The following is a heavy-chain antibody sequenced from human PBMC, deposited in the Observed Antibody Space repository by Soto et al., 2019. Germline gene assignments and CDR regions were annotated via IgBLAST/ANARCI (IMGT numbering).Heavy chain of an antibody. J-gene: IGHJ3*02. CDR3: ARGPYYYDSSGYWVEGAFDI. V-gene: IGHV3-7*03. D-gene: IGHD3-22*01. CDR2: IKQDGSEK. CDR1: GFTFSSYG. Sequence: PGGSLRLSCAASGFTFSSYGMHWVRQAPGKGLEWVANIKQDGSEKYYVDSVKGRFTISRDNAKNSLYLQMNSLRAEDTAVYYCARGPYYYDSSGYWVEGAFDIWGQGTMVTVSS.